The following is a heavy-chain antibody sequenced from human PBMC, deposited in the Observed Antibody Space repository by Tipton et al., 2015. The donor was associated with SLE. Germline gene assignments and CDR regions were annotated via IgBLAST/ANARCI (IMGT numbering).Heavy chain of an antibody. CDR3: AKAIGTMVNFDY. CDR1: GFTFSSYA. CDR2: IRGSGGTT. J-gene: IGHJ4*02. V-gene: IGHV3-23*01. Sequence: GSLRLSCAASGFTFSSYAMSWVRQAPGKGLEWVSGIRGSGGTTYYADSVKGRFTISRDNSKNMLYLQMNSLRAEDTAVYYCAKAIGTMVNFDYWGQGTLVTVSS. D-gene: IGHD3-10*01.